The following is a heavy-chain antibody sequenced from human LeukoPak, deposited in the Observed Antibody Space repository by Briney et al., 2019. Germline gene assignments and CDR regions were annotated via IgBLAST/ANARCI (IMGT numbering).Heavy chain of an antibody. CDR1: GGTFSSYA. D-gene: IGHD6-19*01. CDR3: AREEDSCCWSPNDY. J-gene: IGHJ4*02. V-gene: IGHV1-69*05. CDR2: IIPIFGTA. Sequence: SVKVSCKASGGTFSSYAISWVRQAPGQGLEWMGGIIPIFGTANYAQKFQGRVTITTDESTSTAYMELSSLRSEDTSVYYCAREEDSCCWSPNDYWGQGTLVTVSS.